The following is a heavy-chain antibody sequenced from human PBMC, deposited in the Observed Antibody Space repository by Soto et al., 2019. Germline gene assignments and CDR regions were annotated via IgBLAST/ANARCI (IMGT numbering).Heavy chain of an antibody. Sequence: EVQLVESGGGLVKPGGSLRLSCAASGFTFSSYSMNWVRQAPGKGLEWVSSISISSSYIYYADSVKGRFTICRDNAKNSLYLQMNGLRAEDTAVYYCARVFDSMWGSSYFDYWGQGTLVTVSS. J-gene: IGHJ4*02. CDR1: GFTFSSYS. CDR3: ARVFDSMWGSSYFDY. V-gene: IGHV3-21*01. D-gene: IGHD3-16*01. CDR2: ISISSSYI.